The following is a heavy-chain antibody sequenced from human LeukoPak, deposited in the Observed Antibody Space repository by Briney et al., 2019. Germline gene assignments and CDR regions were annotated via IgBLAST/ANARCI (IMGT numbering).Heavy chain of an antibody. CDR3: AKKGDSSGWYFDY. Sequence: GGSLRLSCAASGFTFDDYAMHWVRQAPGKGLEWVSGISWNSGSIGYADSVKGRFTISRDNAKNSLYLQMNSLRAEDTAVYYCAKKGDSSGWYFDYWGQGTLVTVSS. CDR2: ISWNSGSI. V-gene: IGHV3-9*01. J-gene: IGHJ4*02. CDR1: GFTFDDYA. D-gene: IGHD6-19*01.